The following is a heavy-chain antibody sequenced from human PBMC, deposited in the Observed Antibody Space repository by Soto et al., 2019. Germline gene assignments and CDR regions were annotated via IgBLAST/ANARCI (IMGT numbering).Heavy chain of an antibody. CDR2: ISSNGGST. Sequence: GGSLRLSCAASGFTFSSYAMHWVRQAPGKGLEYVSAISSNGGSTYYANSVKGRFTISRDNSKNTLYLQMGSLRAEDMAVYYCARDAVVVVPARYYYYMDVWGKGTTVTVSS. CDR1: GFTFSSYA. V-gene: IGHV3-64*01. J-gene: IGHJ6*03. D-gene: IGHD2-2*01. CDR3: ARDAVVVVPARYYYYMDV.